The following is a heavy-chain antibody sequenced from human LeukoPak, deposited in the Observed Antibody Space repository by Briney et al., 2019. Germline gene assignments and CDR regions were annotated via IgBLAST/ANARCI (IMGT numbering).Heavy chain of an antibody. CDR2: INFDDSDT. Sequence: GESLKIPCKGFGYSFTPSWIGWVRPMPGKGVEWMGIINFDDSDTRYSPAFEGQVTISADKSINTAYLQWNSLSASDTAMYYCARFRGHLVRECAFDIWGQGTMVSVSS. J-gene: IGHJ3*02. CDR3: ARFRGHLVRECAFDI. CDR1: GYSFTPSW. D-gene: IGHD2/OR15-2a*01. V-gene: IGHV5-51*01.